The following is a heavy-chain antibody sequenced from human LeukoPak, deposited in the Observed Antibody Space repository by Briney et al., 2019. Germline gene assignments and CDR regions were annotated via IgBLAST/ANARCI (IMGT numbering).Heavy chain of an antibody. Sequence: ASVKVSCKASGYTFTSYGISWVRQAPGQGLEWVGWISANNGDTDYAQKFQARVTMTTDTSTSTAYMELRSLRSDNTAVYYCARESHVSREDSWGQGTLVTVSS. CDR1: GYTFTSYG. CDR2: ISANNGDT. J-gene: IGHJ4*02. CDR3: ARESHVSREDS. V-gene: IGHV1-18*01. D-gene: IGHD1-26*01.